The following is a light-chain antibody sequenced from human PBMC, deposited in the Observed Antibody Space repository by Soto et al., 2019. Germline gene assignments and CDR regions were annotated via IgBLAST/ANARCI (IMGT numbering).Light chain of an antibody. CDR2: ENN. Sequence: QSVLTQPPSVSAASGQKVTISCSGSSSNIGNNYVSWYQQLPGTAPKLLIYENNKRPSGIPDRFSGSKSGTSATLGISGLQTGDEADYYCGTGDSSLNVLWVFGGGTKVTVL. J-gene: IGLJ3*02. CDR1: SSNIGNNY. CDR3: GTGDSSLNVLWV. V-gene: IGLV1-51*02.